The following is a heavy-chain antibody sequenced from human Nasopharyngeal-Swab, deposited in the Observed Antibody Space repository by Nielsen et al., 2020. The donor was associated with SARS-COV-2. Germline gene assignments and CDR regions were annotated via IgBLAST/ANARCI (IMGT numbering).Heavy chain of an antibody. J-gene: IGHJ4*02. CDR2: IYYSGST. V-gene: IGHV4-59*01. CDR3: ARAWITMVRGVIIETDESKYYFDY. D-gene: IGHD3-10*01. CDR1: GGSISSYY. Sequence: SETLSLTCTVSGGSISSYYWSWIRQPPGKGLEWIGYIYYSGSTNYNPSLKSRVTISVDTSKNQFSLKLSSVTAADTAVYYCARAWITMVRGVIIETDESKYYFDYWGQGTLVTVSS.